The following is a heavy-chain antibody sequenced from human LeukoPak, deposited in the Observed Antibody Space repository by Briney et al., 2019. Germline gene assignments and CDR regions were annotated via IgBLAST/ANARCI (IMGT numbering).Heavy chain of an antibody. CDR1: GFTFSSYA. J-gene: IGHJ4*02. CDR3: ASSSNVLLWFGELFSDY. V-gene: IGHV3-23*01. Sequence: PGGSLRLSCAASGFTFSSYAMSWVRQAPGKGLEWVSAISGSGGSTYYADSVKGRFTISRDNSKNTLYLQMNSLRAEDTAVYYCASSSNVLLWFGELFSDYWGQGTLVTVSS. D-gene: IGHD3-10*01. CDR2: ISGSGGST.